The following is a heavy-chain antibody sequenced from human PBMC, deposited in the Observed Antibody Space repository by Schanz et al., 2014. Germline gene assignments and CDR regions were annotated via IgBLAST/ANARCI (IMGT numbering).Heavy chain of an antibody. V-gene: IGHV3-30*02. D-gene: IGHD6-13*01. CDR1: GFTFSSSG. J-gene: IGHJ4*02. Sequence: QVQLVESGGGVVQPGGSLRLSCVASGFTFSSSGMHWVRQAPGKGLEWVAFIRYTGGNKYYPDSVKGRFTISRDNSKNTVYLQMNSLRAEDTAVYHCVKDLGGSSSSWYSHFDHRGLGTLVTVSS. CDR3: VKDLGGSSSSWYSHFDH. CDR2: IRYTGGNK.